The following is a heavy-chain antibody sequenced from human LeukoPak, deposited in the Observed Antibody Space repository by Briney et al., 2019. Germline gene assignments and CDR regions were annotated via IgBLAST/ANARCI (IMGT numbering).Heavy chain of an antibody. Sequence: ASVKVSCKASGYTFTSYDINWVRQATGQGLEWMGWMNPNSGNTGYAQKFQGRVTMTRNTSISTAYMELSSLRSEDTAVYYCARAISIAVAGNDLNWFDPWGQGTLVTVSS. CDR1: GYTFTSYD. D-gene: IGHD6-19*01. V-gene: IGHV1-8*01. CDR3: ARAISIAVAGNDLNWFDP. J-gene: IGHJ5*02. CDR2: MNPNSGNT.